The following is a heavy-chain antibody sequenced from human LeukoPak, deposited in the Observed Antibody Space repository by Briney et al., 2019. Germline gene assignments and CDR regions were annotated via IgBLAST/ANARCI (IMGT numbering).Heavy chain of an antibody. CDR1: GGSISSSSYY. D-gene: IGHD3-10*01. CDR2: IYYSGST. Sequence: SETLSLTCTVSGGSISSSSYYWGWIRQPPGKGLEWIGTIYYSGSTYYNPSLKSRVTISVDTSKEQFSLKLSSMTAADTAVYYCARQGRILQPNFDYWGQGTLVTVSS. V-gene: IGHV4-39*01. CDR3: ARQGRILQPNFDY. J-gene: IGHJ4*02.